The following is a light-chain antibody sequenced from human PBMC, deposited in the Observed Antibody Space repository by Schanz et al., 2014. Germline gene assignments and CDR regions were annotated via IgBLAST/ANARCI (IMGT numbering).Light chain of an antibody. CDR3: QQRHTWPLT. CDR1: QSVNSY. Sequence: EIVLTQSPVTLSLYPGERATLFCRASQSVNSYLAWYQQKPGLAPRLLIYDASNRATGIPARFSGSGSGTDFTLTISSLEPEDFAVYFCQQRHTWPLTFGQGTRLDIK. J-gene: IGKJ5*01. CDR2: DAS. V-gene: IGKV3-11*01.